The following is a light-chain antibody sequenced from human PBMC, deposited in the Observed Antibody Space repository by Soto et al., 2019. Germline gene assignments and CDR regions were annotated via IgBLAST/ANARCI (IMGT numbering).Light chain of an antibody. CDR1: QDINSY. CDR3: QQTRSYPWT. V-gene: IGKV1-9*01. J-gene: IGKJ4*01. Sequence: IQFTQSPSSLSASIGDRVTITCRASQDINSYLAWYQQKPGKAPNLLIYEASILQRGVPSRFSGSISGTDFTLTISSLQAEDFANYYCQQTRSYPWTFGGGTKVDIK. CDR2: EAS.